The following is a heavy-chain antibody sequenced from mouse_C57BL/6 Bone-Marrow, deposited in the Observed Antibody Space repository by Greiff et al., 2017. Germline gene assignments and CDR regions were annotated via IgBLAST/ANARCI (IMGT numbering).Heavy chain of an antibody. CDR3: ARGGSYYSFFYAMDY. Sequence: VQLQQPGAELVKPGASVKLSCKASGYTFTSYWMHWVKQRPGQGLEWIGMIHPNSGSTNYNEKFKSKATLTVDKSSSTAYMQLSSLTSEDSAVYYCARGGSYYSFFYAMDYWGQGTSVTVSS. J-gene: IGHJ4*01. V-gene: IGHV1-64*01. CDR2: IHPNSGST. D-gene: IGHD2-12*01. CDR1: GYTFTSYW.